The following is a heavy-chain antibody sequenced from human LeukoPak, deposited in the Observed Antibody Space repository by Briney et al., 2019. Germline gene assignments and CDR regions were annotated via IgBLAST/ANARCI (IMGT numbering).Heavy chain of an antibody. CDR2: ISYEGSNK. J-gene: IGHJ5*02. Sequence: GGSLRLSCAASGFTFSSYAMHWVRQAPGKGLEWVAVISYEGSNKYYANSVKGRFTISRDNSKNTLYLQMNSLRAEDTAVYYCAKVADYGDTNWFDPWGQGTLVTVSS. CDR1: GFTFSSYA. CDR3: AKVADYGDTNWFDP. D-gene: IGHD4-17*01. V-gene: IGHV3-30*04.